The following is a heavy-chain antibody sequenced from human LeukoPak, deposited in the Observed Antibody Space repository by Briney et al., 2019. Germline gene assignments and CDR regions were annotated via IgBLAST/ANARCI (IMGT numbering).Heavy chain of an antibody. CDR2: IRYDGSNK. J-gene: IGHJ4*02. CDR3: AKSCSGGSCYAVDY. CDR1: GFTFSSYG. Sequence: GGSLRLSCAAPGFTFSSYGMHWVRQAPGKGLEWVAFIRYDGSNKYYADSVKGRFTISRDNSKNTLYLQMNSLRAEDTAVYYCAKSCSGGSCYAVDYWGQGTLVTVSS. D-gene: IGHD2-15*01. V-gene: IGHV3-30*02.